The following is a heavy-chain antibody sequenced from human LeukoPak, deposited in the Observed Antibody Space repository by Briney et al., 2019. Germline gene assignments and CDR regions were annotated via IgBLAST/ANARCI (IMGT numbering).Heavy chain of an antibody. Sequence: ASVKVSCKASGYTFTGYYMHWVRQAPGQGLEWMGWINPNSGGTNYAQKFQGRVTMTRDTSISTAYMELSRLRSDDTAVYYCARDPPRSGYDEWGGVDYWGQGTLVTVSS. J-gene: IGHJ4*02. CDR2: INPNSGGT. CDR3: ARDPPRSGYDEWGGVDY. V-gene: IGHV1-2*02. CDR1: GYTFTGYY. D-gene: IGHD5-12*01.